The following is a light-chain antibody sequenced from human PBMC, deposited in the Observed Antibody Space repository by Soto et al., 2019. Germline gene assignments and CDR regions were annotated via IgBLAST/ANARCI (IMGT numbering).Light chain of an antibody. CDR2: RAS. CDR3: QRYNWYPYS. V-gene: IGKV1-5*03. CDR1: QSISSW. J-gene: IGKJ2*03. Sequence: DIQMTQSPSTLSASVGDRVTITCRASQSISSWLAWYQQKPGEAPKLLIYRASFLESGVPSRFSGSGSGTEFTLTISSLQPDDFATYYCQRYNWYPYSFGQGTKLEIK.